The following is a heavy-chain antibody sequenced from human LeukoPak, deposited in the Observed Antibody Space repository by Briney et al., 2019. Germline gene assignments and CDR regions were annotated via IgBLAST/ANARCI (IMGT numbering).Heavy chain of an antibody. CDR3: ARHQRGYSYGLPIGY. V-gene: IGHV4-4*02. Sequence: SETLSLTCAVSGDSLSSSIWWSWVRQPPGKGLEWIGEIHHSGSTNYNPYPKSRVTISVDKSNNQFSLKVNSVTAADTAVYYCARHQRGYSYGLPIGYWGQGTLVTVSS. CDR2: IHHSGST. CDR1: GDSLSSSIW. D-gene: IGHD5-18*01. J-gene: IGHJ4*02.